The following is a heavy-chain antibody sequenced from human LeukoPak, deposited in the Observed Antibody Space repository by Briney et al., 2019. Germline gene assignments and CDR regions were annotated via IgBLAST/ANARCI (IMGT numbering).Heavy chain of an antibody. CDR2: IYHSGST. D-gene: IGHD3-22*01. Sequence: SETLSLTCAVSGGSISSSNWWSWVRQPPGKGLEWIGEIYHSGSTNYNPSLKSRVTISVDKSKNQFSLKLSSVTAADTAVYYCARVPYDSSGYYYYYYGMDVWGQGTTVTVSS. CDR3: ARVPYDSSGYYYYYYGMDV. V-gene: IGHV4-4*02. CDR1: GGSISSSNW. J-gene: IGHJ6*02.